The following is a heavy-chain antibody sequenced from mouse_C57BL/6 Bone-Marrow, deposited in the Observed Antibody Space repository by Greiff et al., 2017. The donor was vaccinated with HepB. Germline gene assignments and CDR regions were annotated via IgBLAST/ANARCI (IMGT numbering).Heavy chain of an antibody. J-gene: IGHJ3*01. V-gene: IGHV14-4*01. D-gene: IGHD1-1*02. Sequence: VQLQQSGAELVRPGASVKLSCTASGFNIKDDYMHWVKQRPEQGLEWIGWIDPENGDTEYASKFQGKATITADTSSNTSYLQLSSLTSEDTAVYYCTGLWSLAYWGQGTLVTVSA. CDR3: TGLWSLAY. CDR2: IDPENGDT. CDR1: GFNIKDDY.